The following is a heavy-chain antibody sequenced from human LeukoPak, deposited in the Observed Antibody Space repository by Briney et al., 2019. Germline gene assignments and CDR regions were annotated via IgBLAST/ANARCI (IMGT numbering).Heavy chain of an antibody. CDR2: IYYSGST. CDR3: ARDGNYGDYFDY. Sequence: PSETLSLTCTVSGGSISSYYWSWIQQPPGKGLEWIGYIYYSGSTNYNPSLKSRVTISVDTSKNQFSLKLSSVTAADTAVYYCARDGNYGDYFDYWGQGTLVTVSS. CDR1: GGSISSYY. V-gene: IGHV4-59*01. D-gene: IGHD4-17*01. J-gene: IGHJ4*02.